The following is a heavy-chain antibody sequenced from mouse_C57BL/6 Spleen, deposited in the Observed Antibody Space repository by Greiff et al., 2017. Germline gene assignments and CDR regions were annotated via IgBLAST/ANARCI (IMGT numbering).Heavy chain of an antibody. D-gene: IGHD2-1*01. J-gene: IGHJ2*01. CDR3: TRAPYGNYYFDY. V-gene: IGHV5-9-1*02. Sequence: EVQGVESGEGLVKPGGSLKLSCAASGFTFSSYAMSWVRQTPEKRLEWVAYISSGGDYIYYADTVKGRFTISRDNARNTLYLQMSSLKSEDTAMYYCTRAPYGNYYFDYWGQGTTLTVSS. CDR2: ISSGGDYI. CDR1: GFTFSSYA.